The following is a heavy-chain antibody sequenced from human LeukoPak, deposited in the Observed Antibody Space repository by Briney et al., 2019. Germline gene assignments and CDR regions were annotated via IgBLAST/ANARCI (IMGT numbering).Heavy chain of an antibody. D-gene: IGHD1-26*01. CDR3: ARVHGGSYYFDY. Sequence: GGSLRLSCAASGFTFSSYAMHWVRQAPGKGLEWVAVISYDGSNKYYADSVKGRFTISGDNSKNTLYLQMNSLRAEDTAVYYCARVHGGSYYFDYWGQGTLVTVSS. CDR2: ISYDGSNK. CDR1: GFTFSSYA. J-gene: IGHJ4*02. V-gene: IGHV3-30-3*01.